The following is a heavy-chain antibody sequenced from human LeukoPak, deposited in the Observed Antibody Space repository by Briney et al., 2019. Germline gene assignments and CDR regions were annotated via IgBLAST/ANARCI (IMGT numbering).Heavy chain of an antibody. J-gene: IGHJ4*02. CDR1: GFTFDDYA. Sequence: GRSLRLSCAASGFTFDDYAMHWVRQAPGKGLEWVSGISWNSGSIGYADSVRGRFTISRDNAKNSLYLQMNSLRAEDTALYYCAKDGGGWVDYWGQGTLVTVSS. V-gene: IGHV3-9*01. CDR2: ISWNSGSI. D-gene: IGHD3-16*01. CDR3: AKDGGGWVDY.